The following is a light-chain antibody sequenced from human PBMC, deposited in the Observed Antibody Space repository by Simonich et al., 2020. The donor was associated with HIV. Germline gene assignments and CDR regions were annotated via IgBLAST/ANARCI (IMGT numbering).Light chain of an antibody. CDR3: SSYTSSSTL. V-gene: IGLV2-14*01. Sequence: QSALTQPASVSGYPGQSITISCTGTSSDVGGYNYVSWYQTHPGKAPKLMFYEVSDRPSVVSNRFSGSLSGNTASLTISGLQAGDEADYYCSSYTSSSTLFGGGTKLTVL. J-gene: IGLJ2*01. CDR1: SSDVGGYNY. CDR2: EVS.